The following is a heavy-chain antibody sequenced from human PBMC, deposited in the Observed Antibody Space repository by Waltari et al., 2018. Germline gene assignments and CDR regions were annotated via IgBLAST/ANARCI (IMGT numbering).Heavy chain of an antibody. V-gene: IGHV4-59*08. CDR2: IYYSGST. CDR3: VRQGPMVRGVPKTPFDY. D-gene: IGHD3-10*01. Sequence: QVQLQESGPGLVKPSETLSLTCTVSGGSISSYYWSWIRQPPGKGLEWIGYIYYSGSTNYNPSLKSRVTISVDTSKNQFSLKLSSVTAADTAVYYCVRQGPMVRGVPKTPFDYWGQGTLVTVSS. J-gene: IGHJ4*02. CDR1: GGSISSYY.